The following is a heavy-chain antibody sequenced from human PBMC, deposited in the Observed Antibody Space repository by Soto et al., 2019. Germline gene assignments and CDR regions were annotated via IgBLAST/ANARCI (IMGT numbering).Heavy chain of an antibody. J-gene: IGHJ6*02. CDR1: GFTFSSYG. CDR3: TKDLITAMVFGEHFYYYGMDV. CDR2: ISYDGSNK. V-gene: IGHV3-30*18. Sequence: GGSLRLSCAASGFTFSSYGMHWVRQAPGKGLEWVAVISYDGSNKYYADSVKGRFTISRDNSKNTLYLQMNSLRAEDTAVYYCTKDLITAMVFGEHFYYYGMDVWGQGTTVTVSS. D-gene: IGHD5-18*01.